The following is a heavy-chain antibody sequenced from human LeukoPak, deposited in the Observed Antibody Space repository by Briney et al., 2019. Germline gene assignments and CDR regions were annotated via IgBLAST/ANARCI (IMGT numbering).Heavy chain of an antibody. CDR2: ISSDSSKI. CDR3: AKSRGPSYDHFFDS. V-gene: IGHV3-30*18. Sequence: QPGGSLRLSCAASGFTFRNYGMNWVRQAPGKGLEWVAVISSDSSKIYYADSVKDRFTISRDNSENAAFLQMNSLRVEDTAVYYRAKSRGPSYDHFFDSWGQGTLVTVSS. J-gene: IGHJ4*02. D-gene: IGHD3-10*01. CDR1: GFTFRNYG.